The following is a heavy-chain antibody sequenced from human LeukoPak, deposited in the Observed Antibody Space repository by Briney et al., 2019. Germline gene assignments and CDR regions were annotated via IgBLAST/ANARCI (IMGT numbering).Heavy chain of an antibody. Sequence: ASVTVSCKASGYTFTSYGISWVRQAPGQGLEWMGSISPYNGNTNYAQKLQGRVTMTTDTSTSTAYMELRSLRSDDTAVYYCARDQYDYVWGSYRPYFDYWGQGTLVTVSS. J-gene: IGHJ4*02. V-gene: IGHV1-18*01. CDR3: ARDQYDYVWGSYRPYFDY. D-gene: IGHD3-16*02. CDR2: ISPYNGNT. CDR1: GYTFTSYG.